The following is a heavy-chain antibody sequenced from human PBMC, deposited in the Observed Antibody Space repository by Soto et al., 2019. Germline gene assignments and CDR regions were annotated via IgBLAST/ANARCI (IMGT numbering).Heavy chain of an antibody. CDR2: ISAYNVNT. CDR3: ARRQQLVNAFDI. J-gene: IGHJ3*02. Sequence: ASVKVSCKASGYTFNRYYMHWVRQAPGQGLEWMGWISAYNVNTNYAQKLQGRVTMTTDTSTSTAYMELRSLRSDDTAVYYCARRQQLVNAFDIWGQGTMVTVSS. D-gene: IGHD6-13*01. V-gene: IGHV1-18*04. CDR1: GYTFNRYY.